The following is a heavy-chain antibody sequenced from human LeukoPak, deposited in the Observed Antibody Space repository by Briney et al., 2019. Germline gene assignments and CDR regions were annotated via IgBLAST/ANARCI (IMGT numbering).Heavy chain of an antibody. D-gene: IGHD3-22*01. CDR3: ASFNYYDSSGYNY. CDR1: GYTFTNYY. Sequence: ASVKVSCKASGYTFTNYYMHWVRQAPGQGLEWMGWINPNSGGTNYAQKFQGRVTMTRDTSISTAYMELSRLRSDDTAVYYCASFNYYDSSGYNYWGQGTLVTVSS. J-gene: IGHJ4*02. CDR2: INPNSGGT. V-gene: IGHV1-2*02.